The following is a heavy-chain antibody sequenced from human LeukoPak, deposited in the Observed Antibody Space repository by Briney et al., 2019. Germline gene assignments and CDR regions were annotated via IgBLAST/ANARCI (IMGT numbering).Heavy chain of an antibody. Sequence: PSETLSLTCTVSGGSISSGDYYWSWIRQPPGKGLEWFGYIYYSGSTYYNPSLKSRVTISVDTSKNQFSLKLSSVTAADTAVYYCARGGKAAVRFDLWGRGTLVTVSS. J-gene: IGHJ2*01. CDR1: GGSISSGDYY. V-gene: IGHV4-30-4*01. D-gene: IGHD2-15*01. CDR3: ARGGKAAVRFDL. CDR2: IYYSGST.